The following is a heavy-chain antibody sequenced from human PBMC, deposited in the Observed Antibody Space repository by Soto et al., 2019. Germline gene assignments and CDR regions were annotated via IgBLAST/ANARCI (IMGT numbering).Heavy chain of an antibody. CDR2: IYYSGST. Sequence: NPSETLSLTCTVSGGSISSGDYYWSWIRQPPGKGLEWIGYIYYSGSTYYNPSLKSRVTISVDTSKNQFSLKLSSVTAADTAVYYCARVRIVGATTALDYWGQGTLVTVSS. D-gene: IGHD1-26*01. CDR3: ARVRIVGATTALDY. CDR1: GGSISSGDYY. J-gene: IGHJ4*02. V-gene: IGHV4-30-4*01.